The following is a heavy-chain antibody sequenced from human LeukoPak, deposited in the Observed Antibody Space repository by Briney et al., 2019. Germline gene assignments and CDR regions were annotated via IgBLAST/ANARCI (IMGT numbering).Heavy chain of an antibody. CDR3: ARDKDPYGAGSYWL. D-gene: IGHD3-10*01. CDR1: GFTFSTYA. CDR2: IKQDGSEK. J-gene: IGHJ4*02. Sequence: TGGSLRLSCAASGFTFSTYAMSWVRQAPGKGLEWVAIIKQDGSEKYYVDSVKGRFTISRDNAKKSLYLQMNSLRAEDTALYYCARDKDPYGAGSYWLWGQGTLVTVSS. V-gene: IGHV3-7*03.